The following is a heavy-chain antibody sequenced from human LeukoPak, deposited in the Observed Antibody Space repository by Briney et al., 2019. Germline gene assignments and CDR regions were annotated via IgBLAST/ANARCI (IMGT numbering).Heavy chain of an antibody. CDR1: GGSISSYY. CDR2: IYYSGST. Sequence: SETLSLTCTVSGGSISSYYWSWIRQPPGKGLEWIGYIYYSGSTNYNPSLKSRVTISVDTSKNQFSLKLSSVTAADTAVYYCARLVSGSYLEFDYWGQGTLVTVSS. CDR3: ARLVSGSYLEFDY. D-gene: IGHD1-26*01. V-gene: IGHV4-59*08. J-gene: IGHJ4*02.